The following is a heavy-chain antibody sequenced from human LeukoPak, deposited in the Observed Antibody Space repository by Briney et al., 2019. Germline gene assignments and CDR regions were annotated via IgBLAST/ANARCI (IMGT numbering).Heavy chain of an antibody. D-gene: IGHD6-19*01. CDR1: GFIFYNYA. V-gene: IGHV3-23*01. Sequence: GGSLRLSCAASGFIFYNYAMSWVRQAPGKGLEWVSGTSGSGGSTYYAESVKGRFTISRDDSTLYLQMNSLRAEDTAVYYCAKRGVQQWLVDWYFDYWGQGTLVTVSS. J-gene: IGHJ4*02. CDR3: AKRGVQQWLVDWYFDY. CDR2: TSGSGGST.